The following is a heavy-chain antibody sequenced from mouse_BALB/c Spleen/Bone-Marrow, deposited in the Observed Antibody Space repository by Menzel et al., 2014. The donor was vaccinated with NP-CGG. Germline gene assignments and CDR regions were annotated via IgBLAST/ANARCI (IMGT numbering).Heavy chain of an antibody. Sequence: DVKLQESGGGLVKPGGSLKLSCAASGFAFSSYDMSWVRQTPEKRLEWVATISSGGSYTYYPDSVKGRFTISGDNARNTLYLQMSSLRSEDTALYYCARLLRLRYFDYWGQGTTLTVSS. CDR2: ISSGGSYT. V-gene: IGHV5-9*02. CDR3: ARLLRLRYFDY. D-gene: IGHD1-2*01. J-gene: IGHJ2*01. CDR1: GFAFSSYD.